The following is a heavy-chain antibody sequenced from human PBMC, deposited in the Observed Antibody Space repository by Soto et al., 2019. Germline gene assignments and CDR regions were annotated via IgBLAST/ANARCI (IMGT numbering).Heavy chain of an antibody. J-gene: IGHJ5*02. V-gene: IGHV3-30*18. D-gene: IGHD5-18*01. CDR1: GFTFSSYG. CDR3: AKDVGVRQLWS. CDR2: ISYDGSNK. Sequence: QVQLVESGGGVVQPGRSLRLSCAASGFTFSSYGMNWVRQAPGKGLEWVAVISYDGSNKYYADSVKGRFTISRDNSKNAQYLQMNRLRAEATDVYYCAKDVGVRQLWSWGQGTLVTVSS.